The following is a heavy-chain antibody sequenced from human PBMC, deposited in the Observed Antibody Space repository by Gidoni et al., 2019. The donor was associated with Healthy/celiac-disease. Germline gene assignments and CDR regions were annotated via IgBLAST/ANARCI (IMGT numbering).Heavy chain of an antibody. CDR1: GGTFSSYA. Sequence: QVQLVQSGAEVKKPGSSVKVSCKASGGTFSSYALSWVRQAPGQGLEWMGGIIPIFGTANYAQKFQGRVTITADESTSTAYMELSSLRSEDTAVYYCARDGAKIVGATRYYYYGMDVWGQGTTVTVSS. CDR3: ARDGAKIVGATRYYYYGMDV. D-gene: IGHD1-26*01. V-gene: IGHV1-69*01. J-gene: IGHJ6*02. CDR2: IIPIFGTA.